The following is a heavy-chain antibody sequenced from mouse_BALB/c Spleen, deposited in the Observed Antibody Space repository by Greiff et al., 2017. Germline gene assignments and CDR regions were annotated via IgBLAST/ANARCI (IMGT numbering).Heavy chain of an antibody. CDR2: INPSTGYT. Sequence: VKLMESGAELAKPGASVKMSCKASGYTFTSYWMHWVKQRPGQGLEWIGYINPSTGYTEYNQKFKDKATLTADKSSSTAYMQLSSLTSEDSAVYDCARAYYGNFGYFDVWGAGTTVTVSS. D-gene: IGHD2-10*01. J-gene: IGHJ1*01. V-gene: IGHV1-7*01. CDR3: ARAYYGNFGYFDV. CDR1: GYTFTSYW.